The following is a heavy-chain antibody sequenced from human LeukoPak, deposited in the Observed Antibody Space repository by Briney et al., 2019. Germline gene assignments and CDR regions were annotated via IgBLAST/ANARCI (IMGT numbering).Heavy chain of an antibody. CDR3: ARGRGYYYGSSGYPLDY. V-gene: IGHV4-59*01. J-gene: IGHJ4*02. Sequence: SETLSLTCTVSGGSISSYYWSWIRQPPGKGLEWIGYIYYSGSTNYNPSLKNRVTISVDTSKNQFSLKLSSVTAADTAVYYCARGRGYYYGSSGYPLDYWGQGTLVTVSS. D-gene: IGHD3-22*01. CDR2: IYYSGST. CDR1: GGSISSYY.